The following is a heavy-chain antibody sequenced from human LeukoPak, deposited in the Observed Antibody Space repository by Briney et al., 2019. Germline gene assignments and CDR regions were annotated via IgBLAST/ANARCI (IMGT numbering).Heavy chain of an antibody. J-gene: IGHJ5*02. Sequence: GGSLRLSCAASGFTFSSYAMSWVRQAPGKGLEWVSTISGSGASTNYADPVKGRFTISRDNSKNTLYMQMNSLRAEDTAVYYCAKPPYTYGSGSPYNWFDPWGQGTLVTVSS. D-gene: IGHD3-10*01. CDR2: ISGSGAST. CDR3: AKPPYTYGSGSPYNWFDP. V-gene: IGHV3-23*01. CDR1: GFTFSSYA.